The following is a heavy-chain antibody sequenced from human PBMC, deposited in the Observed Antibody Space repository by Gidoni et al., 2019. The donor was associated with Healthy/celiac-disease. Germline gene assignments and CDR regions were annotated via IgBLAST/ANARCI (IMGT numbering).Heavy chain of an antibody. Sequence: QLPLQESGPGLVKPSETLSLTCTVSGGSISSSSYYWGWIRQPPGKGLEWIGSIYYSGSTYYNPSLKSRVTISVDTSKNQFSLKLSSVTAADTAVYYCARRYYDYVWGSYQVDYWGQGTLVTVSS. D-gene: IGHD3-16*02. J-gene: IGHJ4*02. CDR2: IYYSGST. CDR1: GGSISSSSYY. V-gene: IGHV4-39*01. CDR3: ARRYYDYVWGSYQVDY.